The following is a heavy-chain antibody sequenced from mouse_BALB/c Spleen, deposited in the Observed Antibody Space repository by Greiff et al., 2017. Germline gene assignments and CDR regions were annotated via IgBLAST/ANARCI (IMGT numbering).Heavy chain of an antibody. CDR1: GFTFSSYA. D-gene: IGHD1-1*01. J-gene: IGHJ2*01. CDR2: ISSGGST. Sequence: EVMLVESGGGLVKPGGSLKLSCAASGFTFSSYAMSWVRQTPEKRLEWVASISSGGSTYYPDSVKGRFTISRDNARNILYLQMSSLRSEDTAMYYCARGGGITYFDYWGQGTTLTVSS. V-gene: IGHV5-6-5*01. CDR3: ARGGGITYFDY.